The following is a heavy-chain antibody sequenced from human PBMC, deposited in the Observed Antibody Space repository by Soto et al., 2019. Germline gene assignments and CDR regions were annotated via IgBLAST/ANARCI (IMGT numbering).Heavy chain of an antibody. J-gene: IGHJ4*02. V-gene: IGHV1-8*01. D-gene: IGHD4-17*01. CDR2: MNPNSGNT. CDR1: GYTFTSYD. Sequence: QVQLVQSGAEVKKPGASVKVSCKASGYTFTSYDINWVRQATGQGLEWMGWMNPNSGNTGYAQKFQGRVTMTRNTSISTDYRELSSLRSEETAVYYWSRAKGVTTRGLGYWGQGTLVTVSS. CDR3: SRAKGVTTRGLGY.